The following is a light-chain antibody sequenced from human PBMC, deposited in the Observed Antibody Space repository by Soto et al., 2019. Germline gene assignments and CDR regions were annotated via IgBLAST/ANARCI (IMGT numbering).Light chain of an antibody. CDR1: QTIHNY. V-gene: IGKV3-11*01. CDR3: QQRSAWPPT. CDR2: DAS. J-gene: IGKJ1*01. Sequence: EIVLTQSPATLSLSPGEGATLSCRASQTIHNYLAWYQQKPGRPPSLLIYDASNRAAGIPAKFSGSGSGTDFTLTISRLEPEDSAVYYCQQRSAWPPTFGRGTKVEI.